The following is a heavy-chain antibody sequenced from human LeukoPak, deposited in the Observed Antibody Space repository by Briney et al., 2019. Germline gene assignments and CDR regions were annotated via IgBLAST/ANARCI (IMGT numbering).Heavy chain of an antibody. J-gene: IGHJ4*02. V-gene: IGHV3-7*01. Sequence: PGGSLRLSCAASGFTFSSYGMHWVRQAPGKGLEWVAKIKQDGSEKYYVDSVKGRFTISRDNAKNSLYLQMNSLRPEDTAVYYCARAPAAARSYYFDYWGQGTLVTVSS. D-gene: IGHD6-6*01. CDR1: GFTFSSYG. CDR3: ARAPAAARSYYFDY. CDR2: IKQDGSEK.